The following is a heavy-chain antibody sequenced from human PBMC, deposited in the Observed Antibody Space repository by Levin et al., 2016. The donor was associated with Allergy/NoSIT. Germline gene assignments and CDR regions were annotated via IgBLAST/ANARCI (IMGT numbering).Heavy chain of an antibody. V-gene: IGHV3-30*03. CDR1: GFTFSSYG. J-gene: IGHJ4*02. Sequence: GGSLRLSCAASGFTFSSYGMHWVRQAPGKGLEWVAVISYDGSNKYYADSVKGRFTISRDNSKNTLYLQMNSLRAEDTAVYYCARALLYYDILGYWGQGTLVTVSS. D-gene: IGHD3-9*01. CDR3: ARALLYYDILGY. CDR2: ISYDGSNK.